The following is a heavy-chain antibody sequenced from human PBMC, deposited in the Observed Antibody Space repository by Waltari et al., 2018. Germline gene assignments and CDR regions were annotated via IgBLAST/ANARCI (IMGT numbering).Heavy chain of an antibody. J-gene: IGHJ4*02. CDR3: ARGVPGIAVAGKLESFDY. CDR1: GGSFSGYY. V-gene: IGHV4-34*01. D-gene: IGHD6-19*01. Sequence: QVQLQQWGAGLLKPSETLSLTCAVYGGSFSGYYWSWIRQPPGKGLEWIGEINHSGSTNYNPSLKSRVTISVDTSKNQFSLKLSSVTAADTAVYYCARGVPGIAVAGKLESFDYWGQGTLVTVSS. CDR2: INHSGST.